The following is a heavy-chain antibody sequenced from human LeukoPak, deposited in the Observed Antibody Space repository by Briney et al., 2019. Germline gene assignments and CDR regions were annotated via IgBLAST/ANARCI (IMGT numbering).Heavy chain of an antibody. V-gene: IGHV4-31*03. D-gene: IGHD1-14*01. CDR2: IYYSGST. CDR1: GGSISSGGYY. J-gene: IGHJ2*01. Sequence: SETLSLTCTVSGGSISSGGYYWSWIRQHPGRGLEWIGYIYYSGSTYYNPSPKSRVTISVDTSKNQFSLKLSSVTAADTAVYYCARLGARNPIFDLWGRGTLVTVSS. CDR3: ARLGARNPIFDL.